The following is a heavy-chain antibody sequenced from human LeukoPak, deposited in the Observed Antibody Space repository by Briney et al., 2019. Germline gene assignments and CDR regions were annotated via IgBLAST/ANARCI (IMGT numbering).Heavy chain of an antibody. CDR2: INPNSGDT. D-gene: IGHD5-24*01. V-gene: IGHV1-2*06. J-gene: IGHJ5*02. CDR1: GYTFSGSY. CDR3: ARDNSARDEAWWFNP. Sequence: ASVKVSCKTSGYTFSGSYIHWVRQAPGQGLEWMGRINPNSGDTNYAQNFQGRVTMTRDTSTSTDYLELSSLRSEDTAVYYYARDNSARDEAWWFNPWGQGTLVTVSS.